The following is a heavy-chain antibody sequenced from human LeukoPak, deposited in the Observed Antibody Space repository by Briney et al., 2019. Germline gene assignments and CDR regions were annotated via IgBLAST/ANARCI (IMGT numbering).Heavy chain of an antibody. CDR1: GGSISSYY. V-gene: IGHV4-59*08. D-gene: IGHD2/OR15-2a*01. Sequence: SETLSLTCSVSGGSISSYYWTWIRQPPGTGLEWIGYIYYSGDTNYDPSLKSRVTISVDTSKNQFSLKLSSVTAADTAVYYCASFYHGFDYWGQGTLVTVSS. CDR3: ASFYHGFDY. J-gene: IGHJ4*02. CDR2: IYYSGDT.